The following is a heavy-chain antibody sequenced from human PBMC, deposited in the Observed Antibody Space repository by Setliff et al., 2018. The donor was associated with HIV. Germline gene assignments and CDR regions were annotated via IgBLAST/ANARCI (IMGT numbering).Heavy chain of an antibody. CDR3: ARMMVRGVILPYGMDV. V-gene: IGHV4-61*01. CDR2: IYTSGST. CDR1: GGSVSSGSYY. Sequence: SETLSLTCTVSGGSVSSGSYYWSWIRQPPGKGLEWIGRIYTSGSTNYNPSLKSRVTISVDTSKNQFSLKLSSVTAADTAVYYCARMMVRGVILPYGMDVWGQGTTVTVSS. D-gene: IGHD3-10*01. J-gene: IGHJ6*02.